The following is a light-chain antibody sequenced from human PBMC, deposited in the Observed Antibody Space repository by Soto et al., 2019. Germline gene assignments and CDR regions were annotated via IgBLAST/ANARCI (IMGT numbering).Light chain of an antibody. CDR2: TAS. CDR3: QQYYTYSAT. Sequence: DIQMTQSPSTLSASVADRVTITCRGSQSINRWLAWYQQKPGKAPKLLIYTASSLESGVPSRFSGSGSGTEFTLTISSLQPDDFATDYCQQYYTYSATFGGGTKVDI. CDR1: QSINRW. V-gene: IGKV1-5*03. J-gene: IGKJ4*01.